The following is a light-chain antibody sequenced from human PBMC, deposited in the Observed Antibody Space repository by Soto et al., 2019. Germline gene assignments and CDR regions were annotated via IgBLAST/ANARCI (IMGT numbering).Light chain of an antibody. J-gene: IGKJ4*01. Sequence: TPDLATLSVPPGERVTLSCRASETVSTNLAWYQQRPGQAPRLLIYGASSRATGVPDRFSGSGSGTDFALTITGLEPEDFAVYYCQQYDFGGGTRVEI. CDR2: GAS. CDR1: ETVSTN. V-gene: IGKV3-20*01. CDR3: QQYD.